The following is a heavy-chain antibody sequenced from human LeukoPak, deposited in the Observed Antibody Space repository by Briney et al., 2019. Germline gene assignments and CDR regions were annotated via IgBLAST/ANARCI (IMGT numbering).Heavy chain of an antibody. D-gene: IGHD5-12*01. CDR3: ARGSRGYSGYGPHYYYYGMDV. J-gene: IGHJ6*02. CDR2: IKQDGSEK. V-gene: IGHV3-7*01. CDR1: GFTFSSYW. Sequence: GGSLRLSCAASGFTFSSYWMSWVRQAPGKGLEWVANIKQDGSEKYYVDSVKGRFTISRDSAKNSLYLQMNSLRAEDTAVYYCARGSRGYSGYGPHYYYYGMDVWGQGTTVTVSS.